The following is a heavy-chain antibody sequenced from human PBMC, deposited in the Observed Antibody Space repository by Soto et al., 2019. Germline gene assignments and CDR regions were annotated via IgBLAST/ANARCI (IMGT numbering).Heavy chain of an antibody. Sequence: GGSLRLSCAASGFTFSSYAMSWVRQAPGKGLEWVSAISGSGGSTYYADSVKGRFTISRANSKNTLYLQMNSLRAKDTAVYYCAKDLERSGPTFYFDYWGQGTLVTVSS. J-gene: IGHJ4*02. D-gene: IGHD1-1*01. CDR2: ISGSGGST. CDR3: AKDLERSGPTFYFDY. V-gene: IGHV3-23*01. CDR1: GFTFSSYA.